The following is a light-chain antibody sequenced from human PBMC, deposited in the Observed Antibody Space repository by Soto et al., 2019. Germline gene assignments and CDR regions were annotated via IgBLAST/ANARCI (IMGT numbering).Light chain of an antibody. CDR3: QSYDSSLGYV. CDR2: GNS. J-gene: IGLJ1*01. Sequence: QSVLTQPPSVSGAPGQRVTISCTGSSSNIGAGYDVLWYQQLPGTAPKLLIYGNSNRPSGVPDRFSGSKSGTSASLTITGLQAEDEADYYCQSYDSSLGYVFGTGTKVTVL. V-gene: IGLV1-40*01. CDR1: SSNIGAGYD.